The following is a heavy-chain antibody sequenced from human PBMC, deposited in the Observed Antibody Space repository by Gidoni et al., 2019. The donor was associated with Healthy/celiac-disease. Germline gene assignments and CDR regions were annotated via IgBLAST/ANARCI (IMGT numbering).Heavy chain of an antibody. D-gene: IGHD6-19*01. V-gene: IGHV4-61*02. J-gene: IGHJ4*02. Sequence: QVQLQESGPGLVKPSQTLSLTCTVSGGSISSGSYYWSWIRQPAGKGLEWIGRIYTSGSTNYNPSLKSRVTISVDTSKNQFSLKLSSVTAADTAVYYCARGGYSSGWYGYWGQGTLVTVSS. CDR3: ARGGYSSGWYGY. CDR2: IYTSGST. CDR1: GGSISSGSYY.